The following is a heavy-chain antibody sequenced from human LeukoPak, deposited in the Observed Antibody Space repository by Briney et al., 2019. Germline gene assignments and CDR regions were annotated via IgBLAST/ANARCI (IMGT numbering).Heavy chain of an antibody. V-gene: IGHV3-53*01. Sequence: GGSLRLSCAASGVTVSSNYMSWGRQAPGEGVGGVSVIYSGGSTYYADSVKGRFTISRDNSKNTLYLQMNSLRAEDTAAYYCAREGAGDYYYYYMDVWGKGTTVTVSS. D-gene: IGHD3-10*01. CDR3: AREGAGDYYYYYMDV. CDR2: IYSGGST. J-gene: IGHJ6*03. CDR1: GVTVSSNY.